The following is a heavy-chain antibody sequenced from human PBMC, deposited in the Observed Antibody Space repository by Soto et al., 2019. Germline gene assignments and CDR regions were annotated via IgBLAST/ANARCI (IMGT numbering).Heavy chain of an antibody. D-gene: IGHD2-15*01. CDR2: INHSGST. J-gene: IGHJ4*02. Sequence: SETLSLTCAVYDGSFSGYYWSWIRQPPGKGLEWIGEINHSGSTNYNPSLKSRVTISVDTSKNQFSLKLSSVTAADTAVYYCARGFGGKGIDYWGQGTLVTVSS. CDR1: DGSFSGYY. V-gene: IGHV4-34*01. CDR3: ARGFGGKGIDY.